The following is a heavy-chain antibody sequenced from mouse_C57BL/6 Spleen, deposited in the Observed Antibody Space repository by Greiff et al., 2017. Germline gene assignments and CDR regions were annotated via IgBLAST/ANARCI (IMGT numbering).Heavy chain of an antibody. V-gene: IGHV2-2*01. CDR3: AREGITTVVARYWYFAV. J-gene: IGHJ1*03. CDR2: IWSGGST. CDR1: GFSLTSYG. D-gene: IGHD1-1*01. Sequence: QVQLKESGPGLVQPSQSLSITCTVSGFSLTSYGVHWVRQSPGKGLEWLGVIWSGGSTDYNAAFISRLSISKDNSKSQVFFKMNSLQADDTAIYYCAREGITTVVARYWYFAVWGTGTTVTVSS.